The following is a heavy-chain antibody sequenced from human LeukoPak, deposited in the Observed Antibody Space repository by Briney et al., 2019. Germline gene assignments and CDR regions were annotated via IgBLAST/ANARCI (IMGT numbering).Heavy chain of an antibody. CDR3: AKDTTPPKAGFDP. Sequence: GGSLRLSCAASGFTFSNGMHWVRQAPGKGLERVAFIRYDGSNKYYADSVKGRFTISRDNSKNTLYLQMNSLRAEDTAVHYCAKDTTPPKAGFDPWGQGTLVTVSS. V-gene: IGHV3-30*02. J-gene: IGHJ5*02. D-gene: IGHD1-14*01. CDR2: IRYDGSNK. CDR1: GFTFSNG.